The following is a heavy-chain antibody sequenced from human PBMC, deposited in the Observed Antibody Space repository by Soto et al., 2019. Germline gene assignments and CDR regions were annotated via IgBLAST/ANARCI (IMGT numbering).Heavy chain of an antibody. CDR1: GFSLSTSGVG. Sequence: SGPTLVNPTQTLTLTCTFSGFSLSTSGVGVGWIRQPPGKALEWLALIYWDDDKRYSPSLKSRLTITKDTSKNQVVLTMTNMDPVDTATYYCAHRESGWGDYVLFFDYWGQGTLVTVSS. CDR3: AHRESGWGDYVLFFDY. J-gene: IGHJ4*02. V-gene: IGHV2-5*02. D-gene: IGHD4-17*01. CDR2: IYWDDDK.